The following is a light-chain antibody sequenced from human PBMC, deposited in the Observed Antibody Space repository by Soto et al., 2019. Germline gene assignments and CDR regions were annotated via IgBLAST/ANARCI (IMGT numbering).Light chain of an antibody. Sequence: EIVLTQSPGTLSLSPGERATLSCRASQSISSSFLLWYQQKPGQAPRLLIYGASSRATGISDRFSGSGFGPDFTLTISRLEPEDFAVYYCQYYGTSAWTFGQGSKVEIK. J-gene: IGKJ1*01. CDR1: QSISSSF. CDR3: QYYGTSAWT. V-gene: IGKV3-20*01. CDR2: GAS.